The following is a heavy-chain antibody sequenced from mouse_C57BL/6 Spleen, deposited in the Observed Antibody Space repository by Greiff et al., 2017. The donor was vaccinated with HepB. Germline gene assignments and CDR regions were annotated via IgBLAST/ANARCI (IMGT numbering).Heavy chain of an antibody. CDR1: GYSFTGYF. Sequence: EVQLQESGPELVKPGDSVKISCKASGYSFTGYFMNWVMQSHGKSLEWIGRINPYNGDTFYNQKFKGKATLTVDKSSSTAHMELRSLTSEDSAVYYCARITTVSYFDYWGQGTTLTVSS. CDR2: INPYNGDT. D-gene: IGHD1-1*01. V-gene: IGHV1-20*01. CDR3: ARITTVSYFDY. J-gene: IGHJ2*01.